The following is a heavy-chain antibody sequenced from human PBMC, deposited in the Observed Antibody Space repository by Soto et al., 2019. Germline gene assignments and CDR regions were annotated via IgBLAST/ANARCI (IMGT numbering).Heavy chain of an antibody. Sequence: QVQLVQSGAEVKKPGASVRVSCKASGYTFTSYYIHCVRQAPGQGVEWMAIVNPTGGSTNYAQKFQGRVTVTFDTSTSTVFMELNSMRYEDTAVYYCARHLAACDSWGQGTLVTVSS. CDR2: VNPTGGST. V-gene: IGHV1-46*03. CDR3: ARHLAACDS. J-gene: IGHJ4*02. D-gene: IGHD6-25*01. CDR1: GYTFTSYY.